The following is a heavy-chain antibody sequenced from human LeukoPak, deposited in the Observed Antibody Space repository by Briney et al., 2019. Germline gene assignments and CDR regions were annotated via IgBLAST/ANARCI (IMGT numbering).Heavy chain of an antibody. CDR1: GGTFSSYA. D-gene: IGHD5-12*01. Sequence: GASVKVSCKASGGTFSSYAISWVRQAPGQGLEWMGRIIPILGIANYAQKSQGRVTITADKSTSTAYMELSSLRSEDTAVYYCARDREGGYDLDYWGQGTLVTVSS. J-gene: IGHJ4*02. CDR3: ARDREGGYDLDY. CDR2: IIPILGIA. V-gene: IGHV1-69*04.